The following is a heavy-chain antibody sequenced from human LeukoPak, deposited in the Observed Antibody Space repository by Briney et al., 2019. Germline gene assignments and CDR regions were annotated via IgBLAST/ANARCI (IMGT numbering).Heavy chain of an antibody. Sequence: SETLSLTCVVYGESFSGYYWSWIRQPPGKGLEWIGYIYYSGSTNYNPSLKSRVTISVDTSKNQFSLKLSSVTAADTAVYYCARLAPCRDGYNPWGQGTLVTVSS. CDR3: ARLAPCRDGYNP. CDR2: IYYSGST. V-gene: IGHV4-59*01. J-gene: IGHJ5*02. CDR1: GESFSGYY. D-gene: IGHD5-24*01.